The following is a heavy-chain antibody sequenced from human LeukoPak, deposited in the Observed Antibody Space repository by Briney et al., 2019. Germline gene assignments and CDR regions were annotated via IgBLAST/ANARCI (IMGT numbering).Heavy chain of an antibody. D-gene: IGHD3-22*01. J-gene: IGHJ4*02. CDR3: ARGFGDSSGYYCVDY. Sequence: GASVKVSCKASGYTFTSNPMNWVRQAPGQGLEWMGWTNTNTGNPTYAQGFTGRFVFSLDTSVSTAYLQISSLKAEDTAVYYCARGFGDSSGYYCVDYWGQGTLVTVPS. CDR1: GYTFTSNP. CDR2: TNTNTGNP. V-gene: IGHV7-4-1*02.